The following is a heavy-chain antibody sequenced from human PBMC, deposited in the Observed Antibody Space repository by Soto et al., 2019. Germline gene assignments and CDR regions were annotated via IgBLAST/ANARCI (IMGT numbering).Heavy chain of an antibody. CDR3: ASSRDSSGWYGGYYFDY. Sequence: SETLSLTCTVSGGSISSGDYYWSWIRQPPGKGLEWIGYIYYSGSTYYNPSLKSRVTISVDTSKNQFSLKLSSVTAAGTVVYYCASSRDSSGWYGGYYFDYWGQGTLVTVSS. J-gene: IGHJ4*02. D-gene: IGHD6-19*01. CDR1: GGSISSGDYY. CDR2: IYYSGST. V-gene: IGHV4-30-4*01.